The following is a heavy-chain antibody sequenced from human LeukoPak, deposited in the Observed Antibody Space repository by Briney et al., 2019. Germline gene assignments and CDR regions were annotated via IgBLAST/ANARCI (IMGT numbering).Heavy chain of an antibody. CDR1: GFTFSSYS. J-gene: IGHJ4*02. Sequence: GGSLRLSCAASGFTFSSYSMNWVRQAPGKGLEWVSSISSSSYIYYADSVKGRFTISRDNAKNTLYLQMNSLRAEDTAVYYCAKVLRLGDYFDYWGQGTLLTVSS. D-gene: IGHD1-26*01. V-gene: IGHV3-21*01. CDR2: ISSSSYI. CDR3: AKVLRLGDYFDY.